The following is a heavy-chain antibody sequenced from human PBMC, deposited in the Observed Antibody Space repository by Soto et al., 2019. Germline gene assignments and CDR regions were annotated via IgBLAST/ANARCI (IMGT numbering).Heavy chain of an antibody. V-gene: IGHV1-69*01. Sequence: QEQLVQSGAEVKKPGSSVKVSCKASGGIFSSYAISWVRQAPGQGLEWMGGIIPIFGTANYAQKFQGRVTITADESTNIAYMDLSSLKSEDTAIYYCARGGRGYVWFNEFWGQGTLVTVSS. D-gene: IGHD3-22*01. CDR1: GGIFSSYA. CDR2: IIPIFGTA. J-gene: IGHJ4*02. CDR3: ARGGRGYVWFNEF.